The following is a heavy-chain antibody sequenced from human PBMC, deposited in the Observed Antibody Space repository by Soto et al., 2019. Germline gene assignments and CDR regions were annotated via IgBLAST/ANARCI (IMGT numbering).Heavy chain of an antibody. D-gene: IGHD5-18*01. V-gene: IGHV4-39*01. CDR3: ARSAIATHWFFDL. J-gene: IGHJ2*01. CDR1: GGPISSSSYY. CDR2: IYYTGYT. Sequence: SETLSLTCSVSGGPISSSSYYWGWIRQAPGKGLEWLATIYYTGYTYHNPSLKSHVTISVDTSKDQFSLELTSVTAADTALYYCARSAIATHWFFDLWGRGTLVTVSS.